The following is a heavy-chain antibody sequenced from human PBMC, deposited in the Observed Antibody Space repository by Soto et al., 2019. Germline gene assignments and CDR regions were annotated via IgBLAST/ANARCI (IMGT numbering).Heavy chain of an antibody. Sequence: GGSLRLSCAASGFTFSSESMIWLRQAPGKGLEWISFISRTSNTIYYVGSVKGRFTTSRDNGKNLLYLQMNSLRAEDTAVYYCAGQYSSSSVEFWGQGTLVTVSS. CDR2: ISRTSNTI. CDR3: AGQYSSSSVEF. J-gene: IGHJ4*02. D-gene: IGHD6-6*01. CDR1: GFTFSSES. V-gene: IGHV3-48*01.